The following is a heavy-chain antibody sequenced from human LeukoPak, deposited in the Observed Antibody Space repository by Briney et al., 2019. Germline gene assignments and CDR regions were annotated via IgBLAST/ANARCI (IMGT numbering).Heavy chain of an antibody. J-gene: IGHJ6*03. D-gene: IGHD5-12*01. V-gene: IGHV3-30*18. CDR1: GFTFSSYG. Sequence: GRSLRLSCAASGFTFSSYGMHWVRQAPGKGLEWVAVISYDGSNKYYADSVKGRFTISRDNSKNTLYLQMNSLRAEDTAVYYCAKAWLRFSYYYYYVDVWGKGTTVTVSS. CDR2: ISYDGSNK. CDR3: AKAWLRFSYYYYYVDV.